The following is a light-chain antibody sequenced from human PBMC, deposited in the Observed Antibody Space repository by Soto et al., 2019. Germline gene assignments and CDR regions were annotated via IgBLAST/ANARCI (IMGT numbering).Light chain of an antibody. V-gene: IGKV1-5*03. J-gene: IGKJ1*01. CDR3: QHYDTYPLT. Sequence: DIQMTQSPSTLSASVGDRVSVTCRASQSIDSWLAWYQQKPGKAPKLLIYQASNLESGVPSRFSGSASGTDFPLTISSLQPDDFATYYCQHYDTYPLTFGQGTKVEIK. CDR1: QSIDSW. CDR2: QAS.